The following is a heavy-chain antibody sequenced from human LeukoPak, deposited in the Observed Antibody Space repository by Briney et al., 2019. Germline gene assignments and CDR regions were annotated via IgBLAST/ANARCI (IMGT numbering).Heavy chain of an antibody. J-gene: IGHJ4*02. D-gene: IGHD3-3*01. V-gene: IGHV3-7*01. CDR1: VFTFSNAW. CDR2: IKQDRSEK. Sequence: PGGSLRLSCAASVFTFSNAWMSWVREAPGEGLELVANIKQDRSEKYYVDSVKGRFTISRDNAKNSLYLQMNSLRAEDTAVYYCARLREIPVFGVVTKSTSYFDYWGQGTLVTVSS. CDR3: ARLREIPVFGVVTKSTSYFDY.